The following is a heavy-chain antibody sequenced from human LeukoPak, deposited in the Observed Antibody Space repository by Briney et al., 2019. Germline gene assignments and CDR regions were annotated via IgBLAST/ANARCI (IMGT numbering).Heavy chain of an antibody. CDR2: IYSGGST. V-gene: IGHV3-53*01. CDR3: ARNAYCGGDCSGYYFDY. CDR1: GFTFDDYA. Sequence: PGGSLRLSCAASGFTFDDYAMHWVRQAPGKGLEWVSVIYSGGSTYYADSVKGRFTISRDNSKNTLYLQMNSLRAEDTAVYYCARNAYCGGDCSGYYFDYWGQGTLVTVSS. J-gene: IGHJ4*02. D-gene: IGHD2-21*02.